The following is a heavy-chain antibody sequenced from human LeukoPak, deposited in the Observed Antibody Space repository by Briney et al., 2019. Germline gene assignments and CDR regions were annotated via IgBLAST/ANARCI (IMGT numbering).Heavy chain of an antibody. Sequence: GVSLRLSCAASGFTFSSYSMNWVRQAPGKGLEWVSSISGSSSYINYADSVKGRFTISRDNAQNSLFLQLNSLRAEDTAVYYCARDPYSSGWYKDAFDIWGQGTMATVSS. CDR3: ARDPYSSGWYKDAFDI. V-gene: IGHV3-21*01. CDR1: GFTFSSYS. D-gene: IGHD6-19*01. CDR2: ISGSSSYI. J-gene: IGHJ3*02.